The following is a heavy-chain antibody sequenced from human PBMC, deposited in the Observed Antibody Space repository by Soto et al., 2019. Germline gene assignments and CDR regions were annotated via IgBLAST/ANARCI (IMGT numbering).Heavy chain of an antibody. D-gene: IGHD3-10*01. CDR2: IYYSGRT. CDR1: GGSISSGGYY. CDR3: ARDIPLSGSGTYGMDV. J-gene: IGHJ6*02. Sequence: QVQLQESGPGLVKPSQTLSLTCTVSGGSISSGGYYWSWVRQHPGKVLEWIGYIYYSGRTYYNPSIKIQVTIPVDTSKTQFSLKLSSVTAAATAVYSCARDIPLSGSGTYGMDVGGQGTTATVSS. V-gene: IGHV4-31*01.